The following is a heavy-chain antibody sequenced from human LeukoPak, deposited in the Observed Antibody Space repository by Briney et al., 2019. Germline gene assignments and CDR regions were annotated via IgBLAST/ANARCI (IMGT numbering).Heavy chain of an antibody. D-gene: IGHD6-13*01. J-gene: IGHJ6*03. CDR3: ARHGGSWSSNYYYYMDV. Sequence: SETLSLTCTVSGDSLSSSNFYWGWLRQPPGKGLEWIGSFSDSGGTYYNPSLKSRVTISVDASRNKLSLRLTAVTAADTAVYYCARHGGSWSSNYYYYMDVWGEGTTVIVSS. CDR1: GDSLSSSNFY. V-gene: IGHV4-39*01. CDR2: FSDSGGT.